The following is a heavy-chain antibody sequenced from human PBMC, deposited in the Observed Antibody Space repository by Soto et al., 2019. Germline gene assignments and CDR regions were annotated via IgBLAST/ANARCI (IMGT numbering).Heavy chain of an antibody. CDR3: ARLASHYDILTGYYKEPYDY. V-gene: IGHV1-18*01. Sequence: GASVKVSCKASGYTFTSYGISWVRQAPGQGLEWMGWISAYNGNTNYAQKLQGRVTMTTDTSTSTAYMELRSLRSDDTAVYYCARLASHYDILTGYYKEPYDYWGQGILVTVSS. D-gene: IGHD3-9*01. CDR2: ISAYNGNT. CDR1: GYTFTSYG. J-gene: IGHJ4*02.